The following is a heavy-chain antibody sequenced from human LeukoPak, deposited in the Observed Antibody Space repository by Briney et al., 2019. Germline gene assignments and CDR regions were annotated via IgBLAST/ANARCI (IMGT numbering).Heavy chain of an antibody. D-gene: IGHD3-22*01. J-gene: IGHJ4*02. CDR1: GFTFSSYG. CDR2: ISYDGSNE. CDR3: AKDRHYQSNVLDY. Sequence: GGSLRLSCAASGFTFSSYGMTWVRQAPGKGLEWVALISYDGSNEYCADSVKGRFTISRDNSKNTVYLQMNSLTTEDTAVYYCAKDRHYQSNVLDYWGQGTLVTVSS. V-gene: IGHV3-30*18.